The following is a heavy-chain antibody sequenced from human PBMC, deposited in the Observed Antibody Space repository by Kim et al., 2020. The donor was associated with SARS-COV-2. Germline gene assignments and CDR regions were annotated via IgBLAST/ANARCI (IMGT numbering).Heavy chain of an antibody. Sequence: LSLTCAASGFTFSGYAMNWVRQAPGKGLEWVSLISSTITYTDYADSVKGRFTVSRDNSQNSLYLQMNSLRAEDTAVYYCARPGSNYWYFDLWGRGTLVTVSS. J-gene: IGHJ2*01. D-gene: IGHD2-8*01. CDR3: ARPGSNYWYFDL. CDR2: ISSTITYT. V-gene: IGHV3-21*01. CDR1: GFTFSGYA.